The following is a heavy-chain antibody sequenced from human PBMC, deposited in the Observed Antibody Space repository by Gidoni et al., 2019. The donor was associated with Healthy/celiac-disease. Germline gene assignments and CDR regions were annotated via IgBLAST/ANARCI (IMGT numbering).Heavy chain of an antibody. J-gene: IGHJ4*02. CDR1: GGTFSSYA. Sequence: QVQLVQSGAEVKKPGYSVKVSCKASGGTFSSYAISWVRQAPGQGLEWMGGIIPIFGTANYAQKFQGRVTITADESTSTAYMELSSLRSEDTAVYYCARLTTVTTLTFGPSDYWGQGTLVTVSS. CDR2: IIPIFGTA. V-gene: IGHV1-69*01. CDR3: ARLTTVTTLTFGPSDY. D-gene: IGHD4-17*01.